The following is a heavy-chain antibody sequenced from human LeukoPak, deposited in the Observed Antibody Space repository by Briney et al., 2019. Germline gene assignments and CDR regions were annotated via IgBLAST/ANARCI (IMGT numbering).Heavy chain of an antibody. V-gene: IGHV3-48*04. Sequence: PGGSLRLSCAASGFVFNSYSMNWVRQAPGKGLEWVSYISSSGSTIYYADSVKGRFTISRDNAKNSLYLQMNSLRAEDTAVYYCACGIDFWSGYYKRDYWGQGTLVTVSS. CDR1: GFVFNSYS. CDR3: ACGIDFWSGYYKRDY. D-gene: IGHD3-3*01. CDR2: ISSSGSTI. J-gene: IGHJ4*02.